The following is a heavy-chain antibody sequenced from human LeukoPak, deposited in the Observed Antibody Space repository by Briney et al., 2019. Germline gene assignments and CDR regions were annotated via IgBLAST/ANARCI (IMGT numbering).Heavy chain of an antibody. J-gene: IGHJ6*03. Sequence: ASVKVSCKASGYTFTSYAINWVRQAPGQGLEWMGWINPNSGGTNYAQKFQGRVTMTRDTSISTAYMELSRLRSDDTAVYYCARRFVPRPLYYYYMDVWGKGTTVTVSS. CDR3: ARRFVPRPLYYYYMDV. CDR1: GYTFTSYA. CDR2: INPNSGGT. D-gene: IGHD6-6*01. V-gene: IGHV1-2*02.